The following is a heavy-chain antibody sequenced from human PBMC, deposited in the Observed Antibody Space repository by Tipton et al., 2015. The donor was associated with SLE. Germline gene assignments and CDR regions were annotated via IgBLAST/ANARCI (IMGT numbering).Heavy chain of an antibody. CDR2: MNPNSGDT. Sequence: QLVQSGPEVKGPGASVKVSCKAFGYTFPNYDMNWVRQATGQGLEWMGWMNPNSGDTGYAQKFQGRVTMTRDTSINTAYMELSSLRSEDTAVYYCARSGFGTCVIHDYWGQGTLVSVSS. D-gene: IGHD1-1*01. J-gene: IGHJ4*02. CDR1: GYTFPNYD. V-gene: IGHV1-8*01. CDR3: ARSGFGTCVIHDY.